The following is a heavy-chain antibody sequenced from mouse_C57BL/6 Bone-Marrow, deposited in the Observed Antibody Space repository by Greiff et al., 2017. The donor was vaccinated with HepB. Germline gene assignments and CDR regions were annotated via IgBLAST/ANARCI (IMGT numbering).Heavy chain of an antibody. CDR3: TTNYSITTVVAGNYFDY. D-gene: IGHD1-1*01. V-gene: IGHV14-4*01. CDR1: GFNIKDDY. CDR2: IDPENGDT. Sequence: VQLQQSGADLVRPGASVKLSCTASGFNIKDDYMHWVKQRPEQGLEWIGWIDPENGDTEYASKFQGKATITADTSSNTAYLQLSSLTSEDTAVYYCTTNYSITTVVAGNYFDYWGQGTTLTVSS. J-gene: IGHJ2*01.